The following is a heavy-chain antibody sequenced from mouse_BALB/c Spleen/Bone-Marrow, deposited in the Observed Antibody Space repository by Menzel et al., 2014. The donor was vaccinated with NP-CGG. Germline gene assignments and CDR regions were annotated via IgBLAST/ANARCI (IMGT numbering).Heavy chain of an antibody. J-gene: IGHJ3*01. CDR2: IDSSDSET. V-gene: IGHV1S127*01. Sequence: QVQLKQSGPQLVRPGASVKMSCKASGYSFTSYWMHWVKQRPGQGLEWIGMIDSSDSETRLNQKFKDKATLTVDKSSSTAYMQLSSPTSEDSAIYYCASYASGPAYFAYWGQGTLVTVSA. CDR3: ASYASGPAYFAY. CDR1: GYSFTSYW. D-gene: IGHD1-1*01.